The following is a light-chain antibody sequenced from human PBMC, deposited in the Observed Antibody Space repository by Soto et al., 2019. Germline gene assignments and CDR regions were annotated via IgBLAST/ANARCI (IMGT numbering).Light chain of an antibody. V-gene: IGKV3-20*01. CDR2: GAS. CDR3: QQYGSSPRMYT. Sequence: EIVLTQSPGTLSLSPGERATLSCRASQSVSSSYLAWYQQKPGQAPRLLIYGASSGATGIPDRFSGSGSGTAFTLTISRLEPEDIAVDYCQQYGSSPRMYTVGQGTKLEIK. CDR1: QSVSSSY. J-gene: IGKJ2*01.